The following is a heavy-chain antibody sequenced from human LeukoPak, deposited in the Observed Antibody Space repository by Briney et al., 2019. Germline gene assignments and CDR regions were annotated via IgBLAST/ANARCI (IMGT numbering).Heavy chain of an antibody. D-gene: IGHD6-13*01. CDR3: AIGQQPYLFDY. CDR1: GFAFTNYD. Sequence: QPGGSLRLSCAASGFAFTNYDMSWIRQAPGKGLEWVSSITTSGAGTYYPDFVKGRFTISRDNSKNTLYLQMNSLRAEDTAVFYCAIGQQPYLFDYWGQGTLVTVSS. CDR2: ITTSGAGT. J-gene: IGHJ4*02. V-gene: IGHV3-23*01.